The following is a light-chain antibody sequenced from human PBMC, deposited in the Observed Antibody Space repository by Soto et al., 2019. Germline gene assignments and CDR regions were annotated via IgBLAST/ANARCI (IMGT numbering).Light chain of an antibody. Sequence: YVSWYQQKPGKAPKLLIYDVSALKRGVPPRFSGSGSGTDFTLTISCLQSEDFATYYCQQYYSYPSITFGQGTRPEIK. J-gene: IGKJ5*01. CDR2: DVS. V-gene: IGKV1-8*01. CDR3: QQYYSYPSIT. CDR1: Y.